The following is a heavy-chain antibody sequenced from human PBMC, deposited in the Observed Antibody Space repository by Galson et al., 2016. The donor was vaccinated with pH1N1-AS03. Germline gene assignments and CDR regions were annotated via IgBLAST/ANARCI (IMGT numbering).Heavy chain of an antibody. CDR3: AKDMEEWRVDAFHV. D-gene: IGHD3-3*01. V-gene: IGHV3-9*01. J-gene: IGHJ3*01. CDR1: GFNFEKYA. CDR2: ISGNTLKK. Sequence: SLRLSCAASGFNFEKYAMHWVRQAPGKGLEWVSGISGNTLKKTYAASVKGRFTISRDNAKNSLYLQMDSLRPEDTALYYCAKDMEEWRVDAFHVWGQGAMVIVSP.